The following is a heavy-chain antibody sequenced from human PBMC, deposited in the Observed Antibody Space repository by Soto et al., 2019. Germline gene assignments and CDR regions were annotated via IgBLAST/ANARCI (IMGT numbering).Heavy chain of an antibody. V-gene: IGHV3-30-3*01. CDR3: ARDVGGDYYDSSGYGYYFDY. CDR2: ISYDGSNK. CDR1: GFTFSSYA. D-gene: IGHD3-22*01. Sequence: GGSLRLSCAASGFTFSSYAMHWVRQAPGKGLEWVAVISYDGSNKYYADSVKGRFTISRDNSKNTLYLQMNSLRAEDTAVYYCARDVGGDYYDSSGYGYYFDYWGQGTLVTVSS. J-gene: IGHJ4*02.